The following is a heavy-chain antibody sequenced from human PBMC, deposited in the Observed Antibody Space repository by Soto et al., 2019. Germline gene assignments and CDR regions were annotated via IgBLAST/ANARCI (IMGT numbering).Heavy chain of an antibody. D-gene: IGHD7-27*01. CDR2: IYSGGST. CDR1: GFTVSSNY. V-gene: IGHV3-53*01. CDR3: ASLAKLGKPFDY. Sequence: GGSLRLSCAASGFTVSSNYMSWVRQAPGKGLEWVSVIYSGGSTYYADSVKGRFTISRDNSKNTLYLQMNSLRAEDTAVYYCASLAKLGKPFDYWGQGALVTVSS. J-gene: IGHJ4*02.